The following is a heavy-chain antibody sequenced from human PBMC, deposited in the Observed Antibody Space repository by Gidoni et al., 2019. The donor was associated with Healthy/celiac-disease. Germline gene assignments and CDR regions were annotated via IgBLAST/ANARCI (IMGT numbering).Heavy chain of an antibody. D-gene: IGHD3-10*01. CDR1: GGTFSSYA. V-gene: IGHV1-69*01. CDR3: ARGGAYYYGSGRNYYYMDV. J-gene: IGHJ6*03. CDR2: IIPIFGTA. Sequence: QVQLVQSGAEVKKPGSSVKVSCKASGGTFSSYAISWVRQAPGQGLAWMGGIIPIFGTANYAQKFQGRVTITADESTSTAYMELSSLRSEDTAVYYCARGGAYYYGSGRNYYYMDVWGKGTTVTVSS.